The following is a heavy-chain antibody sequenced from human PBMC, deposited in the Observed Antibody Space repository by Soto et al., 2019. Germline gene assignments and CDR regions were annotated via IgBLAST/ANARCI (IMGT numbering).Heavy chain of an antibody. J-gene: IGHJ6*02. CDR2: ISYDGSNT. CDR3: ARDLWGLDYYYGMDV. V-gene: IGHV3-30-3*01. Sequence: GGSLRLSCAVSGFTFSRYAIHWVRQAPGKGLEWVAAISYDGSNTHYADSVKGRFTISRDNSKNTLYLQMNSLRAEDTAAYYCARDLWGLDYYYGMDVWGQGTTVTVS. CDR1: GFTFSRYA. D-gene: IGHD2-21*02.